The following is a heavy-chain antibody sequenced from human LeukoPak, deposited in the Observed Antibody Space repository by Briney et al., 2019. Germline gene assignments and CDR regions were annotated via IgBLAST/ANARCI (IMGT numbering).Heavy chain of an antibody. V-gene: IGHV3-74*01. D-gene: IGHD2/OR15-2a*01. Sequence: HSGGSLRLSCAASGNYWMHWVRHAPGKGLVWVSHINSDGSWTSYADSVKGRFTISKDNAKNTVYLQMNNLRAEDTAVYYCVSFYEAYWGRGTLVTVSS. J-gene: IGHJ4*02. CDR2: INSDGSWT. CDR1: GNYW. CDR3: VSFYEAY.